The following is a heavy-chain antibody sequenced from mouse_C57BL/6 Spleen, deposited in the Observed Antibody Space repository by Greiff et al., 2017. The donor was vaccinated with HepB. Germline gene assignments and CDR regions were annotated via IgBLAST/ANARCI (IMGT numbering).Heavy chain of an antibody. J-gene: IGHJ4*01. D-gene: IGHD2-5*01. V-gene: IGHV1-62-2*01. CDR2: FYPGSGSI. Sequence: VQLQQSGAELVKPGASVKLSCKASGYTFTEYTIHWVKQRSGQGLEWIGWFYPGSGSIKYNEKFKDKATLTADKSSSTVYMELSRLTSGDSAVYFCARHEVGPAYYSNIAMDYWGQGTSVTVSS. CDR1: GYTFTEYT. CDR3: ARHEVGPAYYSNIAMDY.